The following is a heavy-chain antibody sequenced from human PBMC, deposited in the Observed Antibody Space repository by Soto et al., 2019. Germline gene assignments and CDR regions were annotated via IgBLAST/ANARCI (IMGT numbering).Heavy chain of an antibody. Sequence: QVQLVQSGAEVKQPGSSVKVSCKASGGTFSSYAISWVRQAPGQGLEWMGGIIPIFGTANYAQKFQGRVTITADESTSTAYMELSSLRSEDTAVYYCARVAVAALPRYFFDYWGQGTLVTVSS. CDR1: GGTFSSYA. CDR2: IIPIFGTA. CDR3: ARVAVAALPRYFFDY. J-gene: IGHJ4*02. D-gene: IGHD6-6*01. V-gene: IGHV1-69*01.